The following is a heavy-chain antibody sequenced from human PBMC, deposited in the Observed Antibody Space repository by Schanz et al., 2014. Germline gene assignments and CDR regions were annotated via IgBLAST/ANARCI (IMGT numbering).Heavy chain of an antibody. CDR1: GFTFSKYG. V-gene: IGHV3-33*06. Sequence: QVHLVESGGGVVQPGRSLRLSCAASGFTFSKYGVHWVRQAPGKGLEWVAVIWYNGSNKYYADSVRGRFTISRDNAKNSVFLQMNSLTAEDTAVYYCAKYGTGKGVSFEYWGQGTLVTVSS. J-gene: IGHJ4*02. CDR3: AKYGTGKGVSFEY. CDR2: IWYNGSNK. D-gene: IGHD1-26*01.